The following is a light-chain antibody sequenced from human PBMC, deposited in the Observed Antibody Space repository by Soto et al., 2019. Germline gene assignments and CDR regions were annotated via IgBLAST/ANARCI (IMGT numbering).Light chain of an antibody. J-gene: IGKJ1*01. CDR3: QQYNNWPLT. V-gene: IGKV3-15*01. Sequence: EIVLTQSPGTLSLSPGERGTLSCRASQSVSSSFLAWYQQKPGQAPRLLIYGASTRATGIPARFSGSGSGTEFTLTISSLQSEDFAVYYCQQYNNWPLTFGQGTKVDMK. CDR2: GAS. CDR1: QSVSSS.